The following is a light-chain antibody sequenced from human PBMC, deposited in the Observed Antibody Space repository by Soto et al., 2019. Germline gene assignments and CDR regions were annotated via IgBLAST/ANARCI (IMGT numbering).Light chain of an antibody. CDR2: KAS. J-gene: IGKJ1*01. CDR3: QRYNSYSKT. CDR1: QSISNW. Sequence: DIQMTQSPSTLSASVGDRVTITCRASQSISNWLAWYQHKPGRAPKLLIYKASSLQSGVPSRFSGSGSGTEFTLTISSLQPDDFATYYCQRYNSYSKTLGQGTKVDIK. V-gene: IGKV1-5*03.